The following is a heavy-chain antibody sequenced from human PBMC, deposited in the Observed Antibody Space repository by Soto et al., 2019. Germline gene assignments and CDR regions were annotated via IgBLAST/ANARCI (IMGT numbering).Heavy chain of an antibody. D-gene: IGHD3-22*01. Sequence: QVQLVQSGAEVKKPGASVKVSCKASGYTFTSYYMHWVRQAPGQGLEWMGIINPSGGSTSYAQKLPGRVTMTRDTSTSTVYMDLSSLRSEDTAVYYCARGDKDTYYYDSSGPYNWFDPWGQGTLVTVSS. CDR1: GYTFTSYY. CDR2: INPSGGST. CDR3: ARGDKDTYYYDSSGPYNWFDP. V-gene: IGHV1-46*01. J-gene: IGHJ5*02.